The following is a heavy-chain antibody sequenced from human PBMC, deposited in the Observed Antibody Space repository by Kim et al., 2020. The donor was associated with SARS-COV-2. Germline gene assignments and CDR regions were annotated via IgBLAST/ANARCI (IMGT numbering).Heavy chain of an antibody. CDR2: IYYSGST. V-gene: IGHV4-59*01. CDR1: GGSISSYY. J-gene: IGHJ4*02. CDR3: AREADTAMVDY. Sequence: SETLSLTCTVSGGSISSYYWSWIRQPPGKGLEWIGYIYYSGSTNYNPSLKSRVTISLDTSKNQFSLKLSSVTAADTAVYYCAREADTAMVDYWGQGTLVTVSS. D-gene: IGHD5-18*01.